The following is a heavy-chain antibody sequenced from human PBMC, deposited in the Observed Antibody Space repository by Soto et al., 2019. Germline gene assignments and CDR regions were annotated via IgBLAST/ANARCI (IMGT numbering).Heavy chain of an antibody. CDR2: IYYSGTT. Sequence: SETLSLACTVSGGSISSSRFYWAWVRQPPGKGLEWIGTIYYSGTTFYNPSLKSRVTISVDTSKNRFSLKLSSVTAADTAVYFCARNLPDCGVDCYSSPGFSWLDPWGQGTLVTVSS. J-gene: IGHJ5*02. D-gene: IGHD2-21*02. CDR3: ARNLPDCGVDCYSSPGFSWLDP. CDR1: GGSISSSRFY. V-gene: IGHV4-39*01.